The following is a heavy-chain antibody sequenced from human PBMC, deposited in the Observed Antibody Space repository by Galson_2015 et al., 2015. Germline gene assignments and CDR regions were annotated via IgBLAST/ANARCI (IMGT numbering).Heavy chain of an antibody. CDR1: GFTFSSYS. D-gene: IGHD3-10*01. CDR2: ISSSSSYI. J-gene: IGHJ6*02. Sequence: LRLSCAASGFTFSSYSMNWVRQAPGKGLEWVSSISSSSSYIYYADSVKGRFTISRVNAKNSLYLQMNSLRAEDTAVYYCARDRKYGSGSYYNYYYYYYGMDVWGQGTTVTVSS. V-gene: IGHV3-21*01. CDR3: ARDRKYGSGSYYNYYYYYYGMDV.